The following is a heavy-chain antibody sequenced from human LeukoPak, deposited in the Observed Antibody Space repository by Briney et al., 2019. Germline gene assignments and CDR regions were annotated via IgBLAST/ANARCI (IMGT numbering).Heavy chain of an antibody. J-gene: IGHJ4*02. CDR2: ISRSGSTI. V-gene: IGHV3-48*01. D-gene: IGHD3-22*01. CDR1: GFSFSSYS. Sequence: GGSLRLSCATSGFSFSSYSLNWVRQAPGKGLEWVSHISRSGSTIYYADSVKGRFTISRDNVKDSMYLEMNSLRAEDTAVYYCARDYYDSSGYYSLDYWGRGTLVSVSS. CDR3: ARDYYDSSGYYSLDY.